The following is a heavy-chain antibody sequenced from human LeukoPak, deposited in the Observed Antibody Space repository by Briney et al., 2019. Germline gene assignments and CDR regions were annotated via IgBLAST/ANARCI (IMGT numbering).Heavy chain of an antibody. CDR3: AKVHESYCSSTSCWADY. CDR1: GFTFSSYA. J-gene: IGHJ4*02. Sequence: GGSLRLSCAASGFTFSSYAMSWVRQAPGKGLEWVSAISGSGGSTYYADSVKGRFTISRDNSKNTLYLRMNSLRAEDTAVYYCAKVHESYCSSTSCWADYWGQGTLVTVSS. D-gene: IGHD2-2*01. V-gene: IGHV3-23*01. CDR2: ISGSGGST.